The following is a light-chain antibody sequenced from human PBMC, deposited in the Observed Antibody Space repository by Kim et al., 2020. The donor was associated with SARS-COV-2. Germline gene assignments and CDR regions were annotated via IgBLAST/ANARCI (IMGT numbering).Light chain of an antibody. V-gene: IGLV1-44*01. CDR2: DNY. Sequence: GQRVTISCSGGSSNIGSNTVNWYQQHPGTAPKCLIYDNYQRPSGVPDRFSGSKSGTSASLAISGLQSEDEADYYCSTWDDSLDNPVFGGGTKLTVL. J-gene: IGLJ3*02. CDR1: SSNIGSNT. CDR3: STWDDSLDNPV.